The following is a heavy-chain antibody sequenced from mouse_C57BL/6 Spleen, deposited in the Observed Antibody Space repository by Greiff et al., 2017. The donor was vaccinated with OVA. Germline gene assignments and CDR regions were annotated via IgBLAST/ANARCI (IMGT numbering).Heavy chain of an antibody. V-gene: IGHV1-85*01. J-gene: IGHJ2*01. CDR2: IYPRDGST. Sequence: QVQLKESGPELVKPGASVKLSCKASGYTFTSYDINWVKQRPGQGLEWIGWIYPRDGSTKYNEKFKGKATLTVDTSSSTAYMELHSLTSEDSAVYFCARRKIYYYGSSYEDYFDYWGQGTTLTVSS. CDR3: ARRKIYYYGSSYEDYFDY. CDR1: GYTFTSYD. D-gene: IGHD1-1*01.